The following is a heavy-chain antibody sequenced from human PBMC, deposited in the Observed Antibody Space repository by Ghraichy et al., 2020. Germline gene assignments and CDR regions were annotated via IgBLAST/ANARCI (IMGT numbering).Heavy chain of an antibody. CDR1: GFTFSSYW. V-gene: IGHV3-7*01. CDR3: ARGPEGGGTGGFDY. Sequence: GGSLRLSCAASGFTFSSYWMSWVRQAPGKGLEWVANIKQDGSEKYYVDSVKGRFTISRDNAKNSLYLQMNSLRAEDTAVYYCARGPEGGGTGGFDYWGQGTLVTVSS. J-gene: IGHJ4*02. D-gene: IGHD1-14*01. CDR2: IKQDGSEK.